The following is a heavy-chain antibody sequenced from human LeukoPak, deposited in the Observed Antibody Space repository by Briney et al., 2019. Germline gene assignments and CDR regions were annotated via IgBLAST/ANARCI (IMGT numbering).Heavy chain of an antibody. J-gene: IGHJ4*02. CDR2: IKQDGSEK. CDR1: GFTFSSYW. CDR3: ASDPMNDYGDYPTGAFDY. V-gene: IGHV3-7*01. Sequence: GGSLRLSCAASGFTFSSYWMSWVRQAPGKGLEWVANIKQDGSEKYFVDSVKGRFTISRDNAKNSLYLQMNSLRAEDTAVYYCASDPMNDYGDYPTGAFDYWGQGTLVTVSS. D-gene: IGHD4-17*01.